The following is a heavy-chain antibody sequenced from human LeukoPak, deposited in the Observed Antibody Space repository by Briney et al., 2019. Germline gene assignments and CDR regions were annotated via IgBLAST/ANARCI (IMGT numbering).Heavy chain of an antibody. CDR3: ARSLIRGGFDY. CDR2: IGRSSSYM. Sequence: GGSLRLSCAASGFTFSSYSMNWVRQAPGKGLEWVSSIGRSSSYMYYTDSVKGRFTISRDNAKNSLYLQMNSLRAEDTAVYYCARSLIRGGFDYWGQGTRVTVSS. CDR1: GFTFSSYS. J-gene: IGHJ4*02. D-gene: IGHD3-10*01. V-gene: IGHV3-21*01.